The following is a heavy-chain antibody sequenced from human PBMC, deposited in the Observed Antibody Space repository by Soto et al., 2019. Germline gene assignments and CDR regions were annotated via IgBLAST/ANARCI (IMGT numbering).Heavy chain of an antibody. V-gene: IGHV1-24*01. J-gene: IGHJ3*02. Sequence: ASVKVSCKVSGYTLTELSMHWVRQTPGKGLEWMGVFDPEDGETIYAQKFQGRFTMTEDTSTDTAYMELSSLRSEETAVYYCATPVGPNAAAGTERTADAFDIWGQGTMVTVSS. CDR1: GYTLTELS. CDR2: FDPEDGET. D-gene: IGHD6-13*01. CDR3: ATPVGPNAAAGTERTADAFDI.